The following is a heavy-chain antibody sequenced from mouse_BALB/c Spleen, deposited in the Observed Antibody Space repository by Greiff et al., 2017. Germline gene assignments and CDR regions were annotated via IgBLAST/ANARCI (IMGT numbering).Heavy chain of an antibody. J-gene: IGHJ4*01. CDR3: SRGGAMDY. Sequence: QVQLKESGPGLVAPSQSLSITCTVSGFSLTSYGVHWVRQPPGKGLEWLGVIWAGGSINYNSALMSRLSISKDNSKSQVFLKMSSLQTYDTAMYYCSRGGAMDYWGQGTSVTVSS. CDR1: GFSLTSYG. CDR2: IWAGGSI. V-gene: IGHV2-9*02.